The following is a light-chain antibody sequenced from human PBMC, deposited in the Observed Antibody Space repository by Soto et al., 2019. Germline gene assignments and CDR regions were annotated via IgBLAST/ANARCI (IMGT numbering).Light chain of an antibody. Sequence: EIVLTQSPGTLSLSPGERATLSCRASQSVSSGYLAWYQQKPGQAPRLLIYGASSRATGIPDRFSGSWSGTDFNLTISRLEPEDFAVYYCQQYGSAPGYTFGQGTKLEIK. V-gene: IGKV3-20*01. CDR2: GAS. J-gene: IGKJ2*01. CDR1: QSVSSGY. CDR3: QQYGSAPGYT.